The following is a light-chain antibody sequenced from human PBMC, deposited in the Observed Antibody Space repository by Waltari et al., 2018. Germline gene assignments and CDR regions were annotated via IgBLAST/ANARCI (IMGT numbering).Light chain of an antibody. Sequence: QSALTQPRSVSGSPGQSVTITCAGTSNDVGAYNYVSWYQHHPGKAPKLMICNVNKRPAGVPDRFSGSKSGNAASLTISGLQAEDEADYYCCSYTGTYILVFGGGTKLTVL. CDR2: NVN. J-gene: IGLJ3*02. V-gene: IGLV2-11*01. CDR1: SNDVGAYNY. CDR3: CSYTGTYILV.